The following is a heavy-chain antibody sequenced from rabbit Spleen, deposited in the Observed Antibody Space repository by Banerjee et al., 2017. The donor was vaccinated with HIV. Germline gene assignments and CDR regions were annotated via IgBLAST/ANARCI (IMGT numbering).Heavy chain of an antibody. CDR1: GFSLSNSYW. J-gene: IGHJ4*01. CDR3: ARDLVAVIGWNFNL. D-gene: IGHD1-1*01. V-gene: IGHV1S40*01. CDR2: IYAGSNNT. Sequence: QSLEESGGDLVKPGASLTLTCTASGFSLSNSYWISWVRQAPGKGLEWIGCIYAGSNNTYYATWAKGRFTISKTSSTTVTLQMTSLTGADTATYFCARDLVAVIGWNFNLWGPGTLVTVS.